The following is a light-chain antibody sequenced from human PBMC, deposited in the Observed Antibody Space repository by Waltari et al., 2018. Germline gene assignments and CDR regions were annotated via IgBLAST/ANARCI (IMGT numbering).Light chain of an antibody. J-gene: IGLJ2*01. V-gene: IGLV1-40*01. CDR1: SSNIGAGYD. CDR2: GVN. CDR3: QSYDTSLSVV. Sequence: QSVLTQPPSVSGAPGQRVAISCTGSSSNIGAGYDVPWYQQVPGKGPKLLIYGVNTRPLGVPDRFSGSQSGTSASLAITGLQAEDEADYYCQSYDTSLSVVFGGGTKLTVL.